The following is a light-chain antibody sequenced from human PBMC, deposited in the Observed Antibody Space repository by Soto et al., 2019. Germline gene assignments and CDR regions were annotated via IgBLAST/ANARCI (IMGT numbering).Light chain of an antibody. CDR3: QQSYRSPLT. Sequence: DIHMTQSPSSLSASVGDRVTITCRASQNIKKFLNWYQQRPGKAPSALIHATSTLQNGVSSRFSGSGSDTDFTLTITSLQPEDFATYFCQQSYRSPLTFGGGTKVEL. J-gene: IGKJ4*01. CDR2: ATS. V-gene: IGKV1-39*01. CDR1: QNIKKF.